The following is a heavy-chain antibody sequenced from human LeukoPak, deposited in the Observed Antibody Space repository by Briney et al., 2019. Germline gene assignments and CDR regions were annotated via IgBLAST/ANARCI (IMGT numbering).Heavy chain of an antibody. CDR3: ASVRRGFGESSKYYAYYYMGV. Sequence: GGSLRLSCAASGFTFSSYSMNWVRQAPGKGLEWVAVISYDGSNKYYADSVKGRFTISRDNSKNTLYLQMNSLRAEDTAVYYCASVRRGFGESSKYYAYYYMGVWGKGTTVTISS. D-gene: IGHD3-10*01. V-gene: IGHV3-30*03. CDR1: GFTFSSYS. J-gene: IGHJ6*03. CDR2: ISYDGSNK.